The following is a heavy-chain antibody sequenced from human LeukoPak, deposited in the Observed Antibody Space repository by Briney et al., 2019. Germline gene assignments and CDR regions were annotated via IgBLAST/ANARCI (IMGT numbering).Heavy chain of an antibody. CDR2: SSSGGSAI. J-gene: IGHJ4*02. CDR1: AFTFSSYW. CDR3: VRDPSVAGDDY. D-gene: IGHD6-19*01. V-gene: IGHV3-48*04. Sequence: GGSLRLSCAASAFTFSSYWMSWVRQAPGKGLEWVSYSSSGGSAIYYADSVKGRFTISRDNAKNSLYLQMNSLRAEDTAVYYCVRDPSVAGDDYWGQGTLVTVSS.